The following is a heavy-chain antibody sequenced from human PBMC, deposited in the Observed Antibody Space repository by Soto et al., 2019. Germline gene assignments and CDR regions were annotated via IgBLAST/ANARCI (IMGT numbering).Heavy chain of an antibody. J-gene: IGHJ5*02. CDR3: ATSYDSGFDP. CDR1: GYPFSKYG. D-gene: IGHD5-12*01. Sequence: QLQLVQSGGEVKKPGASVRVSCEAYGYPFSKYGISWIRQAPGQGLEWMGWIKPDNGNTDYAQKFQGRVTMTTDTSSNTAYMELRSLRSDDTAVYYCATSYDSGFDPWGHGTLVSVSS. V-gene: IGHV1-18*04. CDR2: IKPDNGNT.